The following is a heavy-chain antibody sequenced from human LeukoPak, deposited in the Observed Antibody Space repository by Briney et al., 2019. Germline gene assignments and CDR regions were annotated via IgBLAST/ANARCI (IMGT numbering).Heavy chain of an antibody. Sequence: ASVKVSCKASGYTFNSYGIGWVRQAPGQGLEWMGWISVYNRKTHFAQKFQGRLTLTIDTSTTTVDMELRSLGSDDTAVYYCARQGGTQRPCDYWGQGTLVTVSS. CDR2: ISVYNRKT. D-gene: IGHD1-1*01. CDR1: GYTFNSYG. J-gene: IGHJ4*02. CDR3: ARQGGTQRPCDY. V-gene: IGHV1-18*04.